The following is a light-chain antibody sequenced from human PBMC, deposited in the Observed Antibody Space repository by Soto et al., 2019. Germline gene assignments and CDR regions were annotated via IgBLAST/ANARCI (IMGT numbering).Light chain of an antibody. Sequence: QSVLTQPASVSGAPGQSIAISCTGTSSDVGGYNYVSWYQHHPGKAPKLMVYDVSNRPSGVSNRFSGSKFGNTASLTIFGLQAEDEADYYCSSYTSSSTYVFGTGTKVTVL. V-gene: IGLV2-14*03. CDR2: DVS. J-gene: IGLJ1*01. CDR3: SSYTSSSTYV. CDR1: SSDVGGYNY.